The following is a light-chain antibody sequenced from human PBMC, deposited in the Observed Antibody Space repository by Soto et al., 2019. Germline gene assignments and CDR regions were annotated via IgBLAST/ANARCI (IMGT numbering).Light chain of an antibody. J-gene: IGLJ1*01. CDR3: SSYAGSSNV. V-gene: IGLV2-8*01. CDR2: EVN. Sequence: QSALTQPPSASGSPGQSVAISCTGTSSDVGGYNYVSWYQQHPGKAPKLMIYEVNKRPSGVPDRVSGSKSVNTASLTVSGLQAEDEADYDCSSYAGSSNVFGTGTKLTVL. CDR1: SSDVGGYNY.